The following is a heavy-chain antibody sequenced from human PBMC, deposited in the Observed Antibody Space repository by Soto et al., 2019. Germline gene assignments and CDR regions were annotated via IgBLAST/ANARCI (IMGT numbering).Heavy chain of an antibody. CDR3: AREGWTTVTTRTLDPSRAFDI. CDR2: IYSGGST. J-gene: IGHJ3*02. Sequence: GGSLRLSCAASGFTVSSNYMSWVRQAPGKGLEWVSVIYSGGSTYYADSVKGRFTISRDNSKNTLYLQMNSLRAEDTAVYYCAREGWTTVTTRTLDPSRAFDIWGQGTMVTVSS. D-gene: IGHD4-17*01. V-gene: IGHV3-66*01. CDR1: GFTVSSNY.